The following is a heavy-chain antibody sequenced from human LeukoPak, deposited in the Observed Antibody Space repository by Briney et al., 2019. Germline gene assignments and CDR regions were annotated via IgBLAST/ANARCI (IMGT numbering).Heavy chain of an antibody. D-gene: IGHD3-10*01. V-gene: IGHV3-23*01. J-gene: IGHJ6*02. CDR3: AKVMPEGSRFSYYYGMDV. CDR2: ISGSGGST. CDR1: GFTFSSYA. Sequence: SGGSLRLSCAASGFTFSSYAMSWVRQAPGKGLEWVSAISGSGGSTYYADSVKGRFTISRDNSKNTLYLQMNSLRAEDTAVYYCAKVMPEGSRFSYYYGMDVWGQGTTVTVSS.